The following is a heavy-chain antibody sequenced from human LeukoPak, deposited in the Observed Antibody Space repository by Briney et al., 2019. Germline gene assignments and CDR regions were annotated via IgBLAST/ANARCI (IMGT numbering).Heavy chain of an antibody. CDR3: ARDAAMVTVYFDY. J-gene: IGHJ4*02. V-gene: IGHV1-69*04. CDR2: IIPILGIA. Sequence: ASVKVSCKASGYTITSYGISWVRQAPGQGLEWMGRIIPILGIANYAQKFQGRVTITADKSTSTAYMELSSLRSEDTAVYYCARDAAMVTVYFDYWGQGTLVTVSS. CDR1: GYTITSYG. D-gene: IGHD5-18*01.